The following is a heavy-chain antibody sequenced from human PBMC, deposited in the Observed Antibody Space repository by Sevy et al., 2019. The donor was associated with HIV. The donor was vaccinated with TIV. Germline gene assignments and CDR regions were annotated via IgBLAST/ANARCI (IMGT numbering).Heavy chain of an antibody. CDR2: IYYSGST. D-gene: IGHD2-15*01. Sequence: SETLSLTCTVSGGSVSSGSYYWSWIRQPPGKGLEWIGYIYYSGSTNYNPSLKSRVTISVDTSKNQFSLKLGSVTAADTAVYYCARSQYCSGGSCYSDFDYWGQGTLVTVSS. V-gene: IGHV4-61*01. J-gene: IGHJ4*02. CDR3: ARSQYCSGGSCYSDFDY. CDR1: GGSVSSGSYY.